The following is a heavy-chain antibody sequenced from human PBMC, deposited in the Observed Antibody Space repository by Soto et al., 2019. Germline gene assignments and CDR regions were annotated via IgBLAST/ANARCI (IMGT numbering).Heavy chain of an antibody. D-gene: IGHD4-17*01. V-gene: IGHV4-59*02. CDR2: ISYSGNI. CDR3: ARDHDYNDYVMYFQH. J-gene: IGHJ1*01. Sequence: PSETLSLTCTVSGVSVSSYYWSWIRQPPGKGLEWIGYISYSGNINYNPSLKSRVTISLDTSKNQFSLKLSSVTAADTAVYYCARDHDYNDYVMYFQHWGQGTLVTVSS. CDR1: GVSVSSYY.